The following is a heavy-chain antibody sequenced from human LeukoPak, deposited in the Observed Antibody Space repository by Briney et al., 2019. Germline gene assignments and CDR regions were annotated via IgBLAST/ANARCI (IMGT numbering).Heavy chain of an antibody. CDR2: ISGSSSYI. CDR1: GFTFSSYE. V-gene: IGHV3-21*05. J-gene: IGHJ6*03. Sequence: GGSLRLSCAASGFTFSSYEMNWVRQAPGKGLEWLSYISGSSSYIYYADSVKGRFTISRDNAKNSLYLQMNSLRAEDTAVYYCAKTYSSSWGYYYYYMDVWGKGTTVTVSS. CDR3: AKTYSSSWGYYYYYMDV. D-gene: IGHD6-13*01.